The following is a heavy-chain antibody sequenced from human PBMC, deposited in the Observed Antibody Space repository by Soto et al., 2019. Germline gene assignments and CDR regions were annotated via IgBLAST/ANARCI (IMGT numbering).Heavy chain of an antibody. CDR2: ISGSGGST. CDR3: AKELREEHSNCFDP. Sequence: GSLRLSCAASGFTFSSYAMSWVRQAPGRGLEWVSAISGSGGSTYYADSMKGRFTISRDNSKNTLYLQMNSLRAEDTAVYYCAKELREEHSNCFDPWGQGTLVTVSS. CDR1: GFTFSSYA. J-gene: IGHJ5*02. V-gene: IGHV3-23*01.